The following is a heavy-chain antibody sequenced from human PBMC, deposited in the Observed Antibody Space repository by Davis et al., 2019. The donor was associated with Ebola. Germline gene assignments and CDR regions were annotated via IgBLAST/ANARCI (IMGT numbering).Heavy chain of an antibody. Sequence: GESLKISCAASGFTFSSYSMNWVRQAPGKGLEWVSAIRGSGGSTYYADSVKGRFTISRDNSKNTLYLQMNSLRAEDTAVYYCAKFISIAASRDWFDPWGQGTLVTVSS. CDR3: AKFISIAASRDWFDP. D-gene: IGHD6-6*01. V-gene: IGHV3-23*01. CDR2: IRGSGGST. CDR1: GFTFSSYS. J-gene: IGHJ5*02.